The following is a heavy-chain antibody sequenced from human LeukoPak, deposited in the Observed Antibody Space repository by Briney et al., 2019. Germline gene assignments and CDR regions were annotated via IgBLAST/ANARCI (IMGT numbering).Heavy chain of an antibody. V-gene: IGHV3-15*07. CDR3: TTGGQVVPAAIETPAIRWFDP. CDR1: GFTFSNAW. D-gene: IGHD2-2*01. Sequence: PGGSLRLSCAASGFTFSNAWMNWVRQAPGKGLEWVGRIKSKTDGGTTDYAAPVKGRFTISRDDSKNTLYLQMNSLKTEDTAVYYCTTGGQVVPAAIETPAIRWFDPWGQGTLVTVSS. CDR2: IKSKTDGGTT. J-gene: IGHJ5*02.